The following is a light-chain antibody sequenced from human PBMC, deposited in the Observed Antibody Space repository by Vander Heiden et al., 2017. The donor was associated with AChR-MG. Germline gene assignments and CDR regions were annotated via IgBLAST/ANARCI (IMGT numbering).Light chain of an antibody. Sequence: PHSPSPLSFSPFAFSPLSFRASQDIGTNLAWYRQKSGQPPRLLIYGASNRATVTPARVSGSGSGTEFTLIISSLQSEDFAVYYCQQYHKWPITFGQGTRLEIK. J-gene: IGKJ5*01. V-gene: IGKV3-15*01. CDR3: QQYHKWPIT. CDR2: GAS. CDR1: QDIGTN.